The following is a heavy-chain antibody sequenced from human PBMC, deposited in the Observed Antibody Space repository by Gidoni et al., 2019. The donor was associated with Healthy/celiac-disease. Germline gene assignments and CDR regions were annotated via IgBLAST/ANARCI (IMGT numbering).Heavy chain of an antibody. CDR2: IYHSGST. J-gene: IGHJ5*02. Sequence: QVQLQESGPGLVTPSETLSLTCAVSGYSISSGYYWGWIRQPPGKGLEWIGSIYHSGSTYYNPSLKSRVTISVDTSKNQFSLKLSSVTAADTAVYYCARNGIESRSFGVVIGQFDPWGQGTLVTVSS. CDR1: GYSISSGYY. V-gene: IGHV4-38-2*01. CDR3: ARNGIESRSFGVVIGQFDP. D-gene: IGHD3-3*01.